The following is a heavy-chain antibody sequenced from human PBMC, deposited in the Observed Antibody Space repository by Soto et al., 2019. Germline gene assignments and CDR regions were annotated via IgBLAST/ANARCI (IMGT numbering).Heavy chain of an antibody. V-gene: IGHV4-34*01. D-gene: IGHD5-12*01. CDR1: GGSFSGYY. CDR2: INHSGST. J-gene: IGHJ4*02. Sequence: KPSETLSLTCAVYGGSFSGYYWSWIRQPPGKGLEWIGEINHSGSTNYNPSLKSRVTISVDTSKNQFSLKLSSVTAADTAVYYCARAPRWLQPRIFDYWGQGTLVTVSS. CDR3: ARAPRWLQPRIFDY.